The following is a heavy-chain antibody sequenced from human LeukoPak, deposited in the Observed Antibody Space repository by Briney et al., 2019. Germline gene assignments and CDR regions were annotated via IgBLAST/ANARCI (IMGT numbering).Heavy chain of an antibody. J-gene: IGHJ3*02. CDR1: GFTFSSYG. Sequence: GRSLRLSCAASGFTFSSYGMHWVRQAPGKGLEWVAVTWYDGSNKYYADSVKGRFTISRDNSKNTLYLQMNSLRAEDTAVYYCARGSLARVTTAFDIWGQGTMVTVSS. D-gene: IGHD3-10*01. CDR2: TWYDGSNK. CDR3: ARGSLARVTTAFDI. V-gene: IGHV3-30*19.